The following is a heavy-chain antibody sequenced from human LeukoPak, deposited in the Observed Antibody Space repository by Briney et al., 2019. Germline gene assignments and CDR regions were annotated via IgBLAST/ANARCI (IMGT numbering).Heavy chain of an antibody. J-gene: IGHJ3*02. Sequence: GGSLRLSCAASGFTVSSIHMVWVRQAPGKGLEWVSVTYTGGNSYYAGPVKGRFIISRYISKNTLYLQMNSLRAEDSALYYCARGGRGSAAVVAPRSFDIWGQGTMVTVSS. CDR3: ARGGRGSAAVVAPRSFDI. CDR2: TYTGGNS. V-gene: IGHV3-53*01. CDR1: GFTVSSIH. D-gene: IGHD3-22*01.